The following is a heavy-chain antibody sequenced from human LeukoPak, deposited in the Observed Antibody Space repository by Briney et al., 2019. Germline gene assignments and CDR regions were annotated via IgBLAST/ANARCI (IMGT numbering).Heavy chain of an antibody. J-gene: IGHJ3*02. CDR2: INPNSGGT. CDR1: GYTFTGYY. V-gene: IGHV1-2*02. D-gene: IGHD5-24*01. Sequence: ASVKVSCKASGYTFTGYYMHWVRQAPGQGLEWVGWINPNSGGTNYAQKFQGRVTMTRDTSISTAYMELSRLRSDDTAVYYCARGVDGYNSDAFDIWGQGTMVTVSS. CDR3: ARGVDGYNSDAFDI.